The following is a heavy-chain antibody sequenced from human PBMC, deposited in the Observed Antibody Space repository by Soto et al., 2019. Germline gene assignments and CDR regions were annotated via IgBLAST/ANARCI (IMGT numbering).Heavy chain of an antibody. CDR1: GYTFTSYG. CDR3: ARDTLGYCRGGSCQITYDY. V-gene: IGHV1-18*01. J-gene: IGHJ4*02. Sequence: ASVKVSCKASGYTFTSYGISWVRQAPGQGLEWMGWISAYNGNTNYAQKLQGRVTMTTDTSTGTAYMELRSLRSDDTAVYYCARDTLGYCRGGSCQITYDYWGQGTLVTVSS. CDR2: ISAYNGNT. D-gene: IGHD2-15*01.